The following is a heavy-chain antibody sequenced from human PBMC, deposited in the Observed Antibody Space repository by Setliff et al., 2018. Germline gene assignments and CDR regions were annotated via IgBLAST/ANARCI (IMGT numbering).Heavy chain of an antibody. CDR1: GFTFRDYS. D-gene: IGHD6-13*01. V-gene: IGHV3-23*01. Sequence: PGESLKISCATSGFTFRDYSLTWVRQAPGKGLEWVSGIDQGSRGYYADSVKGRFTISRDNSKNTLYLQMNSLRAEDMAVYYCAKDRSSSWYEVDYWGQGTLVTVSS. CDR2: IDQGSRG. CDR3: AKDRSSSWYEVDY. J-gene: IGHJ4*02.